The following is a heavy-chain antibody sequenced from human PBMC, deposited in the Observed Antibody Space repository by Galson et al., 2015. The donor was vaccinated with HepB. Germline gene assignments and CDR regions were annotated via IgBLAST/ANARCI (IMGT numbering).Heavy chain of an antibody. CDR1: GFTFSSYA. CDR2: ISYDGSNK. V-gene: IGHV3-30-3*01. Sequence: SLRLSCAASGFTFSSYAMHWVRRAPGKGLEWVAVISYDGSNKYYADSVKGRFTISRDNSKNTLYLQMNSLRAEDTAVYYCASNDYGDYGAFDYWGQGTLVTVSS. D-gene: IGHD4-17*01. CDR3: ASNDYGDYGAFDY. J-gene: IGHJ4*02.